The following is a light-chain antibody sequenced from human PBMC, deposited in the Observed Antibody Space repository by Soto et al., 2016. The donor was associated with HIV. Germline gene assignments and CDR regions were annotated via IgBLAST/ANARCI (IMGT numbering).Light chain of an antibody. CDR1: QDISSW. Sequence: DIQMTQSSSSVSASVGDRVAITCRASQDISSWLAWHQQKPGKAPKLLIYTASSLQSGVPSRFSGSGSGTDFTLTINNLQPEDFATYYCQQANSFPLTFGGGTKVEIK. CDR3: QQANSFPLT. V-gene: IGKV1-12*01. CDR2: TAS. J-gene: IGKJ4*01.